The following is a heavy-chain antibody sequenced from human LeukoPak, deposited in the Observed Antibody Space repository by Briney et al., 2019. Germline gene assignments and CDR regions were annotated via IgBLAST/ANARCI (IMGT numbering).Heavy chain of an antibody. J-gene: IGHJ6*02. CDR1: GYTFTGYY. CDR2: INSNSGVT. V-gene: IGHV1-2*02. Sequence: ASVTVSCKASGYTFTGYYIHWVRQAPGQGLEWLGWINSNSGVTDFTQEFQGRVTITRDTSISTAYMELRRLKSDDTAIYYCARDPGVAYRRGSYYYGMDVWGQGTTVTVSS. D-gene: IGHD3-16*01. CDR3: ARDPGVAYRRGSYYYGMDV.